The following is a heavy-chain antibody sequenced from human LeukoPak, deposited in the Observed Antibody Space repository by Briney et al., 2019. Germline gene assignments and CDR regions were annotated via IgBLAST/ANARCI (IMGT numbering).Heavy chain of an antibody. V-gene: IGHV4-61*01. CDR3: ARLTGYSSSWYVPYYYYYMDV. D-gene: IGHD6-13*01. CDR2: IYYSGST. J-gene: IGHJ6*03. CDR1: GYSISSGYY. Sequence: PSETLSLTCTVSGYSISSGYYWSWIRQPPGKGLEWIGYIYYSGSTNYNPSLKSRVTISVDTSKNQFSLKLSSVTAADTAVYYCARLTGYSSSWYVPYYYYYMDVWGKGTTVTISS.